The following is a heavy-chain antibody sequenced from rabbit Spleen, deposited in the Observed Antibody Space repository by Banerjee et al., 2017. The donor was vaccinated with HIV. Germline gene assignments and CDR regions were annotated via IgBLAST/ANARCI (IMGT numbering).Heavy chain of an antibody. CDR3: ARDLYANRDTYSL. CDR1: GFDFSTYG. J-gene: IGHJ4*01. V-gene: IGHV1S47*01. D-gene: IGHD6-1*01. CDR2: IDPVFGIT. Sequence: QEQLVESGGGLVQPGGSLKLSCKASGFDFSTYGVSWVRQAPGKGLEWIGYIDPVFGITNYANSVKGRFTISRDNAQNTVFLQMTSLTAADTATYFCARDLYANRDTYSLWGPGTLVTVS.